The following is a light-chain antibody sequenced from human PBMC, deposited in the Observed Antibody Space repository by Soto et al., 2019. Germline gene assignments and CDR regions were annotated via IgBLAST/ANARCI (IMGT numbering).Light chain of an antibody. Sequence: EIVMTQSPATLSVSPGERATLSCRAGKSSSSNLAWYQLKPGQAPRLLIYGASTRATGIPARFSGSWSGTEFTLTITSLQSEDFAVYFCQQYNDGLTFGGGTKVDIK. J-gene: IGKJ4*01. CDR2: GAS. CDR3: QQYNDGLT. CDR1: KSSSSN. V-gene: IGKV3-15*01.